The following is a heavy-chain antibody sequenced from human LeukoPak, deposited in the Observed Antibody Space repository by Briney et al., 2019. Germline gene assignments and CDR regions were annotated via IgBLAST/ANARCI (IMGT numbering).Heavy chain of an antibody. CDR2: INPNSGDT. CDR1: GYTFTGYY. D-gene: IGHD1-26*01. V-gene: IGHV1-2*04. CDR3: ARNSGSRYNWFDP. J-gene: IGHJ5*02. Sequence: ASVKVSCKASGYTFTGYYMHWVRQAPGQGLEWMGWINPNSGDTGYAQKFQGWVTMTRDTSISTAYMELSRLRSDDTAVYYCARNSGSRYNWFDPWGQGTLVTVSS.